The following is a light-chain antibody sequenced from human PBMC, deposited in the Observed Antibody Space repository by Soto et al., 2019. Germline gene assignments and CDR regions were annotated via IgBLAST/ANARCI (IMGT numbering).Light chain of an antibody. CDR3: MQTLQSWT. CDR2: LGS. J-gene: IGKJ1*01. V-gene: IGKV2-28*01. CDR1: QSLLHSNGYNY. Sequence: DIVMTQSPLSLPVTPGEPASISCRSSQSLLHSNGYNYLDWYLQKPGQSPQLLIYLGSNRASGVPDRFSGSGSGTDFTLEISRVAAEDVGVYYCMQTLQSWTFGQGTKVEIK.